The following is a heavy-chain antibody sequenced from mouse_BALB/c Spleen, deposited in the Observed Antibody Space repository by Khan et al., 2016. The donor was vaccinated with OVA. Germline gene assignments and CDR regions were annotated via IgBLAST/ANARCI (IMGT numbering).Heavy chain of an antibody. J-gene: IGHJ1*01. CDR1: GFSLTSYG. CDR2: ICPGGST. Sequence: QVQLQQSGPGLVAPSQSLSITCTVSGFSLTSYGVHWVRQRPGKGLEWLGVICPGGSTTYNSALMSSLSIIKANSTSQVSLTMNSLQTDDTAMYYCARGGGNWYFDVWGAGTTVTVSS. V-gene: IGHV2-9*02. CDR3: ARGGGNWYFDV.